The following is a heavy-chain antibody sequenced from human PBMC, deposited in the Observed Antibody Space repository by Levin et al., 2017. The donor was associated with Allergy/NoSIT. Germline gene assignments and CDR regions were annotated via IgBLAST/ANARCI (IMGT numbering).Heavy chain of an antibody. D-gene: IGHD2-2*01. CDR2: ISSSSSYI. Sequence: SLRLSCAASGFTFSSYRMNWVRQAPGKGLEWVSSISSSSSYIYYADSVKGRFTISRANAKNSLYLQMNSLRAEDTAVYYCARGQYQLLPADFDPWGQGTLVTVSS. CDR3: ARGQYQLLPADFDP. V-gene: IGHV3-21*01. CDR1: GFTFSSYR. J-gene: IGHJ5*02.